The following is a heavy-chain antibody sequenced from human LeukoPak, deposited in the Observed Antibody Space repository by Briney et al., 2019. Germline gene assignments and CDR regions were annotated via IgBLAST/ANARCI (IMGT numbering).Heavy chain of an antibody. CDR3: ARGLWGFDY. D-gene: IGHD3-16*01. Sequence: KSSETLSLTCAVYGGSFSGYYWSWIRQPPGKGLEWIGEINHSGSTNYNPSLKSRVTISVDTSKNQFSLKLSSVTAADTAVYCCARGLWGFDYWGQGTLVTVSS. CDR2: INHSGST. J-gene: IGHJ4*02. V-gene: IGHV4-34*01. CDR1: GGSFSGYY.